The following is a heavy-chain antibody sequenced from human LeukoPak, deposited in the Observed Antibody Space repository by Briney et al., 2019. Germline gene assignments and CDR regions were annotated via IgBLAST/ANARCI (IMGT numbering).Heavy chain of an antibody. CDR1: GFSFSAYW. CDR2: INPAGSAT. V-gene: IGHV3-7*01. CDR3: ARFGYVAAVDV. D-gene: IGHD2-15*01. Sequence: GGSLRLSCAASGFSFSAYWMTWVRQAPGTGLEWVANINPAGSATYYVDPVKGRFSISRDNAKNLVYLQMNSLRAEDTAVYHCARFGYVAAVDVWGQGTPVTVSS. J-gene: IGHJ4*02.